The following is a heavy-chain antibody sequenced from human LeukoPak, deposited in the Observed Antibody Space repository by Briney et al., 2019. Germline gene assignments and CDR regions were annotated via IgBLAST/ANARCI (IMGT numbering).Heavy chain of an antibody. Sequence: SETLSLTCTVSGFSISSGYYWGWIRQPPGKGLQWIGSIYYSGSTYSNPSLKSRVTISVDTSKNQFSLKLSSVTAADTAVYYCARDVGHSNSGSYYNGEFDYWGQGTLVTVSS. V-gene: IGHV4-38-2*02. CDR2: IYYSGST. D-gene: IGHD3-10*01. J-gene: IGHJ4*02. CDR3: ARDVGHSNSGSYYNGEFDY. CDR1: GFSISSGYY.